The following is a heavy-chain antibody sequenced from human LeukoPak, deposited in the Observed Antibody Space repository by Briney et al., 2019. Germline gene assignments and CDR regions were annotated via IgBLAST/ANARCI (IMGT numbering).Heavy chain of an antibody. Sequence: SETLSLTCAVYGGSFSGYYWSWIRQPPGKGLEWIGEINHSGSTNYNPSLKSRVTISVDTSTNQFSLKLSSATAADTAVYYCARQAMVRGVIRYWGQGTLVTVSS. V-gene: IGHV4-34*01. CDR2: INHSGST. CDR1: GGSFSGYY. D-gene: IGHD3-10*01. CDR3: ARQAMVRGVIRY. J-gene: IGHJ4*02.